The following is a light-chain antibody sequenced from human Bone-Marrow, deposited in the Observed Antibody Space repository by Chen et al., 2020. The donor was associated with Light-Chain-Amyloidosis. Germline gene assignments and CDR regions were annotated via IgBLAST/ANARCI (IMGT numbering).Light chain of an antibody. J-gene: IGLJ3*02. CDR3: SSYAGTYTWV. V-gene: IGLV1-47*01. CDR2: RNN. CDR1: NSNIGGNY. Sequence: HSALTQSPSASGTPGQRVTISCSGDNSNIGGNYVYWYHQVPGTAPKLLIYRNNLRPSGVPDRFSGSQSGSTASLTISRLQADDESDYFCSSYAGTYTWVFGGGTKLTVL.